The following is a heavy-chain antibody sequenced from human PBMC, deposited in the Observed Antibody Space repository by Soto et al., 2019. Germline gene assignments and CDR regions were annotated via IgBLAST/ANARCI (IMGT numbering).Heavy chain of an antibody. Sequence: GGSLRLSCAASGFTFSGSAMHWVRQASGKGLEWVGRIRSKANSYATAYAASVKGRFTISRDDSKNTAYLQMNSLKTEDTAVYYCTRHPPYCSSTSCYDRAFDIWGQGTMVTVSS. CDR2: IRSKANSYAT. CDR3: TRHPPYCSSTSCYDRAFDI. V-gene: IGHV3-73*01. CDR1: GFTFSGSA. J-gene: IGHJ3*02. D-gene: IGHD2-2*01.